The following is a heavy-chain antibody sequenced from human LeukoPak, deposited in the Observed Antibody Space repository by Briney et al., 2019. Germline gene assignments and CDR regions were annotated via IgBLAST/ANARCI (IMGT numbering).Heavy chain of an antibody. J-gene: IGHJ4*02. CDR2: IHHSGST. V-gene: IGHV4-34*01. Sequence: PSETLSLTCAVYGGSFSGYYWSWIRQPPGKGLEWIGEIHHSGSTNYNPSPKSRVTISVDTSKNQVSLTLSSVSAADTAVYYCARGSAVAIDYWGQGTLVTVSS. CDR1: GGSFSGYY. CDR3: ARGSAVAIDY. D-gene: IGHD6-19*01.